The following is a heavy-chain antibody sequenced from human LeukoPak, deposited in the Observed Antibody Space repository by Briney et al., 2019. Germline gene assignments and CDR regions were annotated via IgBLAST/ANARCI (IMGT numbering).Heavy chain of an antibody. CDR3: ARAPVWVYGLGYFDY. J-gene: IGHJ4*02. CDR2: ISYDGSNK. Sequence: TGGSLRLSCAASGFTFSSYAMHWVRQAPGKGLEWGAVISYDGSNKYYADSVKGRFTISRDNSKNTLYLQMNSLRAEDTAVYYCARAPVWVYGLGYFDYWGQGTLVTVSS. D-gene: IGHD5/OR15-5a*01. CDR1: GFTFSSYA. V-gene: IGHV3-30-3*01.